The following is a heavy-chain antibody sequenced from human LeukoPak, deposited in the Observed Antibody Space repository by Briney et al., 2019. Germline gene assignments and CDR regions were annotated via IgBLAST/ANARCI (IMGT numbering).Heavy chain of an antibody. CDR3: AKVDYPDAFDI. CDR1: GGSITGGGYS. CDR2: FYHGGST. D-gene: IGHD4-11*01. J-gene: IGHJ3*02. V-gene: IGHV4-30-2*02. Sequence: SETLSLTCTVSGGSITGGGYSWSWIRQAPGKGLEWIGYFYHGGSTSYNPSLRSRVTISVDRSKNQFSLKLSSVTAADTAVYYCAKVDYPDAFDIWGQGTMVTDSS.